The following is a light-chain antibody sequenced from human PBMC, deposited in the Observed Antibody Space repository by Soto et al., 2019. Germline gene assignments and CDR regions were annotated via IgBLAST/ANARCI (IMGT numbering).Light chain of an antibody. CDR2: EVT. CDR1: SSDVGGYNF. Sequence: QSALTQPASVSGSPGQSITISCTGTSSDVGGYNFVSWYQQHPGKAPKLMIYEVTDRPSGVSNRFSGSKSGSTASLTISGLQAEDDADYYCSSYTSRNTLAFGGGTKLTDL. J-gene: IGLJ2*01. CDR3: SSYTSRNTLA. V-gene: IGLV2-14*01.